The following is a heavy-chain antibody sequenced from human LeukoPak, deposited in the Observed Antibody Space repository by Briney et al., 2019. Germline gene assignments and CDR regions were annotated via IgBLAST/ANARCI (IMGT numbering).Heavy chain of an antibody. D-gene: IGHD2-2*01. V-gene: IGHV4-39*01. CDR3: ANKVYCSTTSCYPAGY. CDR1: GGSISSSSHY. CDR2: IYYSGNT. Sequence: SETLSLTCTVSGGSISSSSHYWGWIRQPPGKGLEWIGSIYYSGNTYYNPSLKSRVTISVDTSKNQFSLKLSSVTAADTAVYYCANKVYCSTTSCYPAGYWGQGTLVTVSS. J-gene: IGHJ4*02.